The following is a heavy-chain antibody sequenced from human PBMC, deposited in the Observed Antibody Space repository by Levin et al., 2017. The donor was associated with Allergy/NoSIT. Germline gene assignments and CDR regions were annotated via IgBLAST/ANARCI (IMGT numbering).Heavy chain of an antibody. CDR1: GGSISSSSYY. D-gene: IGHD2-2*01. CDR2: IYYSGST. Sequence: SQTLSLTCTVSGGSISSSSYYWGWIRQPPGKGLEWIGSIYYSGSTYYNPSLKSRVTISVDTSKNQFSLKLSSVTAADTAVYYCARLPRFVVVPAADHSHWFDPWGQGTLVTVSS. J-gene: IGHJ5*02. V-gene: IGHV4-39*01. CDR3: ARLPRFVVVPAADHSHWFDP.